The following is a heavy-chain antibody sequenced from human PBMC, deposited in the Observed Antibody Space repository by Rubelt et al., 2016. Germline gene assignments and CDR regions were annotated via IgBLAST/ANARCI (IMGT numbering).Heavy chain of an antibody. J-gene: IGHJ4*02. CDR3: AKLAVAGDY. Sequence: QVQLVESGGGVVQPGGSLRLSCAASGFTFSSYGMHWVRQAPGKGLEWVAFIRYDGSNKYYADSVKGRFTISRDNSKNTLYLQMNSLRAEDTAVYYCAKLAVAGDYWGQGTLVTVSS. CDR1: GFTFSSYG. CDR2: IRYDGSNK. D-gene: IGHD6-19*01. V-gene: IGHV3-30*02.